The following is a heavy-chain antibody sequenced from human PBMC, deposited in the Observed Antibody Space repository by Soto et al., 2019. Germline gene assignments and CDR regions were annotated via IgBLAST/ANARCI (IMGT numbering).Heavy chain of an antibody. CDR1: GFTFTNYA. D-gene: IGHD4-17*01. V-gene: IGHV3-23*01. Sequence: GGSLRLSCAAAGFTFTNYAMSWVRQAPGKGLECLSAISASGGSTYYTNSVKGRFTISRDNSKNTLYLQMNSLRAEDTAVYYCAKWHYGDYYYYYGMDVWGQGTTVTVSS. CDR3: AKWHYGDYYYYYGMDV. J-gene: IGHJ6*02. CDR2: ISASGGST.